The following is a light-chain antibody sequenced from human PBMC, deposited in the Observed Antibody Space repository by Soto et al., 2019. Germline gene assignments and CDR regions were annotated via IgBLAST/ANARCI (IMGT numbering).Light chain of an antibody. CDR3: ASWDDSLNGVA. J-gene: IGLJ2*01. CDR1: SSNVGSNT. CDR2: SDN. V-gene: IGLV1-44*01. Sequence: QSVLTQPPSASETPGQRVTISCSGSSSNVGSNTVNWYQHLPGTAPKLLIYSDNQRPSGVPDRFSGSKSGTSASLAISGLHSEDEADYYCASWDDSLNGVAFGGGTKLTVL.